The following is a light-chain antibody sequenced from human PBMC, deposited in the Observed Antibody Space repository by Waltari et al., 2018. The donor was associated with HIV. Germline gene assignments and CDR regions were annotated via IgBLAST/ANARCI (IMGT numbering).Light chain of an antibody. J-gene: IGLJ2*01. CDR1: RSDVGGYDY. CDR2: EVN. Sequence: QSALTQPPSPSRSPGQSVTIPCPGTRSDVGGYDYVSWYQQHPGKAPKLIIYEVNKRPSGVPDRFSGSKSGNTASLTVSGLQSEDETDYYCSSYAGSNNLGVFGGGTKLTVL. V-gene: IGLV2-8*01. CDR3: SSYAGSNNLGV.